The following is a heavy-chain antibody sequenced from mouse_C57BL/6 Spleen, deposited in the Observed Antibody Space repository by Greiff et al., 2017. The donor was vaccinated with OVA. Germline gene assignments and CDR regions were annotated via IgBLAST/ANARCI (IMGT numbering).Heavy chain of an antibody. CDR2: INYDGSST. V-gene: IGHV5-16*01. J-gene: IGHJ4*01. CDR3: ARWRGYDYNAMDY. Sequence: EVMLVESEGGLVQPGSSLKLSCTASGFTFSDYYMAWVRQVPEKGLEWVANINYDGSSTYYLDSLKSRFIISRYNAKINLYLQMSNLKSDDTATYYRARWRGYDYNAMDYWGQGTSVTVSS. CDR1: GFTFSDYY.